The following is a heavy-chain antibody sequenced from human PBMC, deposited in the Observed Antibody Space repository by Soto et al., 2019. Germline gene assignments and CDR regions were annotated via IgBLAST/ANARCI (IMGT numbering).Heavy chain of an antibody. D-gene: IGHD3-22*01. CDR3: ARTDYYYDVSGYAPDAFDI. V-gene: IGHV4-59*07. Sequence: SGTLFLTCAFHCNSIYSYYWRWMTKSPGKGLVWIGYIYYSGSTNYNPSLKSRVTISVDTSKNQFSLRLSSVTAADTAVYYCARTDYYYDVSGYAPDAFDIWGQGTMVT. J-gene: IGHJ3*02. CDR2: IYYSGST. CDR1: CNSIYSYY.